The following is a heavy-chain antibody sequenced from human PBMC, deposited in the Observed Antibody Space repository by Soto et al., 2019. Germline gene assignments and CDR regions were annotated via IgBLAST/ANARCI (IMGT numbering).Heavy chain of an antibody. CDR2: ISGSSTK. CDR3: ARDQLYYNDISGRPLNAFDV. D-gene: IGHD3-22*01. V-gene: IGHV3-23*01. CDR1: EFTFSSYA. Sequence: PGGSLRLSCAASEFTFSSYAMSWVRQAPGKGLEWVSGISGSSTKYYADSVKGRFTISRDNAKNSLYLQMNSLRAEDTAVYYCARDQLYYNDISGRPLNAFDVWGQGTMVTVSS. J-gene: IGHJ3*01.